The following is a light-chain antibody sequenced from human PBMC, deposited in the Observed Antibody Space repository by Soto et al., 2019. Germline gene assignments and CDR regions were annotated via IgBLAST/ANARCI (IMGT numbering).Light chain of an antibody. CDR2: LTS. J-gene: IGKJ5*01. CDR3: QRYSSIPIT. CDR1: QSIGLA. Sequence: EIVLTQSPATLSLSPGERATLSCRASQSIGLAIAWYQHKPGQAPRLLIYLTSNRAAGIPARFSGSGSGTDFTLTISDVQPEDVAVYYCQRYSSIPITFGQGTRLEIK. V-gene: IGKV3-11*01.